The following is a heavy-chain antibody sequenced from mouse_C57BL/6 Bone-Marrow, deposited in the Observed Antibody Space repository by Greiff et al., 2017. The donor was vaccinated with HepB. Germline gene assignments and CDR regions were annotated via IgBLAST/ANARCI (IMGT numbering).Heavy chain of an antibody. J-gene: IGHJ2*01. V-gene: IGHV1-59*01. CDR2: IDPSDSYT. CDR3: ARAWDYGSYYFDY. D-gene: IGHD1-1*01. CDR1: GYTFTSYW. Sequence: QVQLKQPGAELVRPGTSVKLSCKASGYTFTSYWMHWVKQRPGQGLEWIGVIDPSDSYTNYNQKFKGKATLTVDTSSSTAYMQLSSLTSEDSAVYYCARAWDYGSYYFDYWGQGTTLTVSS.